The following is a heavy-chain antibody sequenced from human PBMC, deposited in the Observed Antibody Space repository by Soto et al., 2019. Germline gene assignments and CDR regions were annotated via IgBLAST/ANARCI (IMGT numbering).Heavy chain of an antibody. J-gene: IGHJ4*02. Sequence: PSVTLSLSCALSRGSINGGYYYRSWIRQPHGKGTEWIGDIYYSGSTYYNPSLQSRVPISVDTSKNQSSLKLSSVTAAETAVYYCARGSGSFDDWGQGTLVTVSS. V-gene: IGHV4-30-4*01. CDR2: IYYSGST. CDR3: ARGSGSFDD. D-gene: IGHD6-6*01. CDR1: RGSINGGYYY.